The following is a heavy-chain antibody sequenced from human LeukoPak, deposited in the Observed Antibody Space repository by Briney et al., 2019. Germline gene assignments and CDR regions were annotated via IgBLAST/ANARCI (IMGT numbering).Heavy chain of an antibody. J-gene: IGHJ4*02. Sequence: SETLSLTCAVYGGSFSGYYWSWIRQPPGKGLEWIGEINHSGSTNYNPSLKSRVTISVDTSKNQFSLKLSSVTAADTAVYYCARGGPIAAAGTGYFDYWGQGTLVTVSS. V-gene: IGHV4-34*01. D-gene: IGHD6-13*01. CDR1: GGSFSGYY. CDR3: ARGGPIAAAGTGYFDY. CDR2: INHSGST.